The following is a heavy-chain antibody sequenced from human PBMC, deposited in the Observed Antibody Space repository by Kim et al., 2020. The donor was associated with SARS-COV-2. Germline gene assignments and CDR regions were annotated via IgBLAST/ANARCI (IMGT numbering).Heavy chain of an antibody. D-gene: IGHD2-15*01. J-gene: IGHJ6*02. CDR3: ARERLLESEVDV. Sequence: YNPAPVTGRFTISRDTAKNSLYLQMNSLRAEDTAVYYCARERLLESEVDVWGQGTTVTVSS. V-gene: IGHV3-21*01.